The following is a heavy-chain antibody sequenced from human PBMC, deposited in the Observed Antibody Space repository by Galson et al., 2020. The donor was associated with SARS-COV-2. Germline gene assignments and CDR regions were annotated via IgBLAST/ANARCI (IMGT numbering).Heavy chain of an antibody. CDR2: FYTGGST. J-gene: IGHJ6*02. D-gene: IGHD2-2*02. CDR3: AKDLGVSVVVPAAIDYYYYGMDV. V-gene: IGHV3-53*01. CDR1: GFTVIGSY. Sequence: GGSLRLSCAASGFTVIGSYMNWVRQAPGKGLEWVSVFYTGGSTYYADSVKGRFTISRDNYKNTLYLQMNSLRAEDTAVYYCAKDLGVSVVVPAAIDYYYYGMDVWGQGTTVTVSS.